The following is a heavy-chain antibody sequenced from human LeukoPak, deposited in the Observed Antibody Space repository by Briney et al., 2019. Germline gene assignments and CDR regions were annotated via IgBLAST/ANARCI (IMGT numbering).Heavy chain of an antibody. D-gene: IGHD5-18*01. Sequence: PSETLSLTCTVSGGSISSGGYYWSWIRQHPGKGLEWIGYIYYSGSTNYNPSLKSRVTISVDTSKNQFSLKLSSVTAADTAVYYCARGRIQLWLAALDAFDIWGQGTMVTVSS. CDR2: IYYSGST. CDR1: GGSISSGGYY. J-gene: IGHJ3*02. CDR3: ARGRIQLWLAALDAFDI. V-gene: IGHV4-61*08.